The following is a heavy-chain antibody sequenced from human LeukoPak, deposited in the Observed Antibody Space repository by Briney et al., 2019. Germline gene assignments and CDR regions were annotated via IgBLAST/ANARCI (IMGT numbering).Heavy chain of an antibody. J-gene: IGHJ6*03. D-gene: IGHD3-22*01. Sequence: KPSETLSLTCAVYGGFFSGYYWSWIRQPPGKGLEWIGEINHSGSTNYNPSLKSRVTISVDTSKNQFSLKLSSVTAADTAVYYCARRSSGPRYYYYYMDVWGKGTTVTVSS. CDR3: ARRSSGPRYYYYYMDV. CDR1: GGFFSGYY. CDR2: INHSGST. V-gene: IGHV4-34*01.